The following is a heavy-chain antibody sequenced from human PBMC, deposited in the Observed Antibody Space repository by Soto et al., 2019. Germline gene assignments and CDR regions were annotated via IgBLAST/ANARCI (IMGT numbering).Heavy chain of an antibody. J-gene: IGHJ4*02. V-gene: IGHV2-5*02. CDR3: AHRILRTVFGLVTTTAIYFDF. D-gene: IGHD3-3*01. CDR2: IYWDDDK. CDR1: GFSLTTSGVG. Sequence: QITLNESGPTVVTPAETLTLTCTFSGFSLTTSGVGVGWIRQSPGKAPEWLALIYWDDDKRYSASLKSRLTITMDTSKNQVVLTMASVDPADTATYYCAHRILRTVFGLVTTTAIYFDFWGQGTPVVVSS.